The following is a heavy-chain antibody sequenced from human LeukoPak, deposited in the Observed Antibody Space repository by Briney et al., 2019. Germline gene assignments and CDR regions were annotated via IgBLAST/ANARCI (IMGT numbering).Heavy chain of an antibody. V-gene: IGHV1-18*01. J-gene: IGHJ4*02. CDR3: ARDPVFLSESFSNNLFDY. CDR1: GYSFTSYG. Sequence: VTVSCKASGYSFTSYGISWVRQAPGQGLEWMGWISAYNGNTNYAQKLQGRVTMTTDTSTSTAYMELRSLRSDDTAVYYCARDPVFLSESFSNNLFDYWGEGTLVTVSS. CDR2: ISAYNGNT. D-gene: IGHD1/OR15-1a*01.